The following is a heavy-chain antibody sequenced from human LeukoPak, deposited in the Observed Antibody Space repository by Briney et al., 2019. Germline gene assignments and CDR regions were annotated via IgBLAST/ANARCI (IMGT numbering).Heavy chain of an antibody. CDR2: IKQDGSEK. Sequence: GGSLRLSCAASGFTFSSYWMSWVRQAPGKGLEWVANIKQDGSEKYYVDSVKGRFTISRDNAKNSLYLQMNSLRAEDTAVYYCAREPGQEWLVPYYYGMDVWGQGTTVTVSS. J-gene: IGHJ6*02. CDR3: AREPGQEWLVPYYYGMDV. CDR1: GFTFSSYW. V-gene: IGHV3-7*01. D-gene: IGHD6-19*01.